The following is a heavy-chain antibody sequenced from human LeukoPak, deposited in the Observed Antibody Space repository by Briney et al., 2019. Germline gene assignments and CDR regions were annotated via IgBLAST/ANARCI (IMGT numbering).Heavy chain of an antibody. Sequence: PSETLSLTCTVSGGSISSYYWSWIRQPPGKGLEWIGYIYYSGSTNYNPSLKSRVTISVDTSRNQFSLKLSSVTAADTAVYYCARVSGARLGYNKFKYTYFDYWGQGTLVTVSS. CDR3: ARVSGARLGYNKFKYTYFDY. J-gene: IGHJ4*02. CDR2: IYYSGST. V-gene: IGHV4-59*12. CDR1: GGSISSYY. D-gene: IGHD5-24*01.